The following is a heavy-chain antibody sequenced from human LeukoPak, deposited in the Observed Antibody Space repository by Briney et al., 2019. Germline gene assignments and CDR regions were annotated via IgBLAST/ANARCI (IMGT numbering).Heavy chain of an antibody. D-gene: IGHD2-15*01. CDR2: IYFTGST. Sequence: SETLSLTCTVSRGSVSGYHWSWIRQPPGQGLECIGHIYFTGSTTYNPSLKSRVTISVDTSQNQFSLSLTSVTSADTAVYYCARVTAAGGGFDHWGQGTLVTVSS. CDR3: ARVTAAGGGFDH. V-gene: IGHV4-59*02. CDR1: RGSVSGYH. J-gene: IGHJ4*02.